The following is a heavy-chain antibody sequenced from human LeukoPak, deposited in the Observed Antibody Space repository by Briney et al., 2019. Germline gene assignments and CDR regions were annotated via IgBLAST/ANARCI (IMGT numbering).Heavy chain of an antibody. Sequence: GGSLRLSCAASGLTFSSYAMNWVRQAPGKGLEWVSSISSSSSYIYYADSVKGRFTISRDNAKNSLYLQMNSLRAEDTAVYYCARVVSGSWDYWGQGTLVTVSS. D-gene: IGHD1-26*01. CDR2: ISSSSSYI. CDR1: GLTFSSYA. CDR3: ARVVSGSWDY. J-gene: IGHJ4*02. V-gene: IGHV3-21*01.